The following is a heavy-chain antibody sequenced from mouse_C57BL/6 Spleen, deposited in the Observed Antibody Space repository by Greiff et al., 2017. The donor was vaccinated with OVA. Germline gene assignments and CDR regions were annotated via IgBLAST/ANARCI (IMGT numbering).Heavy chain of an antibody. V-gene: IGHV1-15*01. CDR1: GYTFTDYE. Sequence: QVQLKQSGAELVRPGASVTLSCKASGYTFTDYEMHWVKQTPVHGLEWIGAIDPETGGTAYNQKFKGKAILTADKSSSTAYMELRSLTSEDSAVNYCTRAQGSFAYWGQGTLVTVSA. CDR2: IDPETGGT. J-gene: IGHJ3*01. CDR3: TRAQGSFAY. D-gene: IGHD3-2*02.